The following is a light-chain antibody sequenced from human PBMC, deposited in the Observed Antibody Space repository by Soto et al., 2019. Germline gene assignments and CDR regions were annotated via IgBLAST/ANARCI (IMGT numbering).Light chain of an antibody. CDR2: EGN. J-gene: IGLJ2*01. V-gene: IGLV2-23*01. Sequence: QSALTQPASVSGSPGQSITISCTGTSSDVGSYNLVSWYQQHPGKAPKLMIYEGNKRPSGVSNRFSGSKSGNTASLTISGLQAEDEAEYYCCSYVGSSTLVFGGGTKLTVL. CDR3: CSYVGSSTLV. CDR1: SSDVGSYNL.